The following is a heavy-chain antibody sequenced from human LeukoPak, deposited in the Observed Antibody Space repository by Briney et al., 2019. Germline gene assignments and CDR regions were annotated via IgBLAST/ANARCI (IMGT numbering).Heavy chain of an antibody. CDR3: ARVGFYYDSSGYYDY. Sequence: AGGSLRLSCAASGFTFSSYSMNWVRQAPGKGLEWVSSISSSSSYIYYADSVKGRFTISRDNAKNSLYLQMNSLRAEDTAVYYCARVGFYYDSSGYYDYWGQGTLVTVSS. D-gene: IGHD3-22*01. CDR1: GFTFSSYS. CDR2: ISSSSSYI. V-gene: IGHV3-21*01. J-gene: IGHJ4*02.